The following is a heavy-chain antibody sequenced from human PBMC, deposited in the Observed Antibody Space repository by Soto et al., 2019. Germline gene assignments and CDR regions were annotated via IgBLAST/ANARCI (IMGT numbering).Heavy chain of an antibody. Sequence: SVKVSCNASGYTFPGYYMQGVRQAPGQGLEWMGWINPNSGGTNYEQKFQGRVTMTRDTSISTAYMELSRLRSDDTAVYYCATRRFLEWLGTMDVWGQGTTVTVSS. D-gene: IGHD3-3*01. CDR2: INPNSGGT. V-gene: IGHV1-2*02. CDR1: GYTFPGYY. J-gene: IGHJ6*02. CDR3: ATRRFLEWLGTMDV.